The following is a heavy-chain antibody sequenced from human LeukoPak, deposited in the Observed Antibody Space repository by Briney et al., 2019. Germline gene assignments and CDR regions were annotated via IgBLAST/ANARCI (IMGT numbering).Heavy chain of an antibody. Sequence: SETLSLTCTVSGASIRSYYWTWIRQPAGKGLEWIGRIYTNGISNPNPSLKSRVSMSQDTSKNQFSLKVTSVTAADTAVYYCARALGGDTDYWGQGILVTASS. V-gene: IGHV4-4*07. CDR3: ARALGGDTDY. D-gene: IGHD3-16*01. CDR1: GASIRSYY. CDR2: IYTNGIS. J-gene: IGHJ4*02.